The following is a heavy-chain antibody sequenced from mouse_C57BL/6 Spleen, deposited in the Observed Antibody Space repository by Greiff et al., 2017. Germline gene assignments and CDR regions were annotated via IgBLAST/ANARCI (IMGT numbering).Heavy chain of an antibody. CDR2: ISSGSSTI. J-gene: IGHJ2*01. Sequence: EVKLMESGGGLVKPGGSLKLSCAASGFTFSDYGMHWVRQAPEQGLEWVAYISSGSSTICYADTVKGRFTISRYNAKNTLFLQLTSLRSEDTSMYYCARNPFDYWGQGTTLTVSS. CDR1: GFTFSDYG. V-gene: IGHV5-17*01. CDR3: ARNPFDY.